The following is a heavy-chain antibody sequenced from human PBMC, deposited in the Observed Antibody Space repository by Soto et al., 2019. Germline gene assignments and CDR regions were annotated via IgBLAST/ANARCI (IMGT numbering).Heavy chain of an antibody. CDR3: ARSASGSYSWDY. Sequence: QVHLVQSGAEVKKPGASVKVSCKASGDIFTGYYMHWVRQAPGQGLEWMGWINPNSGGTNCAQKFQGRVTMTRDTSISTAYMELSRLRSDDTAVYYCARSASGSYSWDYWGQGTLVTVSS. V-gene: IGHV1-2*02. CDR1: GDIFTGYY. D-gene: IGHD3-10*01. J-gene: IGHJ4*02. CDR2: INPNSGGT.